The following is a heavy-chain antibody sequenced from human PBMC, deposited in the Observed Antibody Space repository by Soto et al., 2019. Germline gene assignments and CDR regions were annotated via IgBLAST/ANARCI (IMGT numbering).Heavy chain of an antibody. Sequence: GSLRLSCAASGFTFSNFALSWIRQAPGKGLEWVSAVSAYGDSAYYADSVKGRFTISRDNSKNTLYLQMNSLRAEDTAVYYCAKRDGPFDIWGQGTLVTVSS. V-gene: IGHV3-23*01. J-gene: IGHJ3*02. CDR3: AKRDGPFDI. CDR1: GFTFSNFA. CDR2: VSAYGDSA.